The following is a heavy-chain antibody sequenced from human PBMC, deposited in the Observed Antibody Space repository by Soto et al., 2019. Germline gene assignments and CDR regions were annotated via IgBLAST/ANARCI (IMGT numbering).Heavy chain of an antibody. J-gene: IGHJ6*03. CDR1: GFTFSSYS. Sequence: GGSLRLSCAASGFTFSSYSMNWVRQAPGKGLEWVSSISSSSSYIYYADSVKGRFTISRDNAKNSLYLQMNSLRAEDTAVYYCARAGVGGTVTTLANYYMDVWGKGTTVTVSS. CDR3: ARAGVGGTVTTLANYYMDV. V-gene: IGHV3-21*01. CDR2: ISSSSSYI. D-gene: IGHD4-4*01.